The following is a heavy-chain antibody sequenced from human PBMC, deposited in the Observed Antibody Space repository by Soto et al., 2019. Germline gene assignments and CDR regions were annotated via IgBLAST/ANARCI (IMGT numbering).Heavy chain of an antibody. CDR1: DDSINSDIYY. D-gene: IGHD3-9*01. CDR3: ARLEGLATISYYFDF. J-gene: IGHJ4*02. CDR2: IYYRGNA. Sequence: PSGTLSLTCSVSDDSINSDIYYWGLIRQPPGKGLEWIGSIYYRGNAYYNPSLQTRVTISLDKSKSQSSLKLNSVTAADSAVYFCARLEGLATISYYFDFWGPGALVTVSS. V-gene: IGHV4-39*01.